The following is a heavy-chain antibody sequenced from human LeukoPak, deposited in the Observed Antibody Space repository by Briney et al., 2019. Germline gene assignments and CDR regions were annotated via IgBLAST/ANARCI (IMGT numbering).Heavy chain of an antibody. Sequence: ETLSLTCTVSGGSISSSSYYWGWIRQPPGKGLEWIGSIYYSGSTYYNPSLKSRVTISVDTSKNQFSLKLSSVTAADTAVYYCASNGLLWFGEFRSNYWGQGTLVTVSS. D-gene: IGHD3-10*01. J-gene: IGHJ4*02. CDR3: ASNGLLWFGEFRSNY. CDR1: GGSISSSSYY. V-gene: IGHV4-39*01. CDR2: IYYSGST.